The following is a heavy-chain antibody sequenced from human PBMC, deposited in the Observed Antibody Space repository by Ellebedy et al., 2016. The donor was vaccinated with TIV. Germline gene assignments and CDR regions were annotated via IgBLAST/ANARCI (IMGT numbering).Heavy chain of an antibody. CDR2: ITEGGGNT. CDR1: GLTFSSHA. J-gene: IGHJ4*02. Sequence: GESLKISCAASGLTFSSHAMSWVRQAPGKGLEWVSSITEGGGNTYYADSVKGRFTISRDNSKDTLFLQMNSLTTEDTALYYCGRGTVGATLIDYWGQGTLVTVSS. V-gene: IGHV3-23*01. CDR3: GRGTVGATLIDY. D-gene: IGHD1-26*01.